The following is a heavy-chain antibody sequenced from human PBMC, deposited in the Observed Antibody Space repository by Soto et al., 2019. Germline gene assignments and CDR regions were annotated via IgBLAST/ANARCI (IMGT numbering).Heavy chain of an antibody. J-gene: IGHJ4*02. V-gene: IGHV1-8*01. Sequence: QVQLVQSGAEVKKPGASVKVSCKASGNTFTSYDINWVRQATGHGLEWMGWINPNSGNSGYAQKYQGRVTMTRDTAIRTAYMEVSRLRSDDTAVYYCARGRASGSYYLLDYWGQGTLVTVYS. CDR3: ARGRASGSYYLLDY. CDR1: GNTFTSYD. CDR2: INPNSGNS. D-gene: IGHD3-10*01.